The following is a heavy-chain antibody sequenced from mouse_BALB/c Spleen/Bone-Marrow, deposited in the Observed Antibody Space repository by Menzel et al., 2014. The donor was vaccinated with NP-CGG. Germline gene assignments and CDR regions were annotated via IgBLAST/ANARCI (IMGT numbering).Heavy chain of an antibody. CDR1: GYIFTSYV. CDR3: AREGWLLRFDY. CDR2: INPYNDVT. D-gene: IGHD2-3*01. J-gene: IGHJ2*01. V-gene: IGHV1-14*01. Sequence: EVKVVESGPELVKPGTSVKMSCKASGYIFTSYVMDWVKQKPGQGLEWIGYINPYNDVTNYNEKFKGEATLTSDKSSSTAYMEVSSLTSEDSAVYYCAREGWLLRFDYWGQGTTLTVSS.